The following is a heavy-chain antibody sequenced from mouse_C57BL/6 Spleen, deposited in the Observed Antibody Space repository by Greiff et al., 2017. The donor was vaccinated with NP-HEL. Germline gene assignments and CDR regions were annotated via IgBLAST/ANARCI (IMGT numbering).Heavy chain of an antibody. Sequence: EVQLQESGPELVKPGASVKISCKASGYSFTGYYMNWVKQSPEKSLEWIGEINPSTGGTTYNQKFKAKATLTVDKSSSTAYMQLKSLTSEDSAVYYCARKAPYYSNYETLYFDYWGQGTTLTVSS. CDR3: ARKAPYYSNYETLYFDY. CDR1: GYSFTGYY. V-gene: IGHV1-42*01. CDR2: INPSTGGT. D-gene: IGHD2-5*01. J-gene: IGHJ2*01.